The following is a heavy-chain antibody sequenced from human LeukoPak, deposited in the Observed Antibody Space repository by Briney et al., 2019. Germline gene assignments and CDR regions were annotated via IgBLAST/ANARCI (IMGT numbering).Heavy chain of an antibody. CDR3: ARDPGGTTRYYYYMDV. CDR1: GYTITSYG. V-gene: IGHV1-18*01. J-gene: IGHJ6*03. D-gene: IGHD1-7*01. Sequence: GASVKVSCKASGYTITSYGISWVRQAPGQGLEWMGWISAYNGNTNYAQKLQGRVTMTTDTSTSTAYMELRSLRSDDTAIYYCARDPGGTTRYYYYMDVWGKGTTVTVSS. CDR2: ISAYNGNT.